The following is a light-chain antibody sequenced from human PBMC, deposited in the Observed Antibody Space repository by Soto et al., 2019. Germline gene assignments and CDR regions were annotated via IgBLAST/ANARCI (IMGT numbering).Light chain of an antibody. CDR3: QQRSNWPLLT. Sequence: EIVLTQSPATLSLSPGERATLSCRASQSVRSYVAWYQQKPGQAPRLLIYDASNRTTGIPARFSGSGSGTDFPLTISSLETEDFAVYYCQQRSNWPLLTFGGGTKVEIK. CDR1: QSVRSY. CDR2: DAS. V-gene: IGKV3-11*01. J-gene: IGKJ4*01.